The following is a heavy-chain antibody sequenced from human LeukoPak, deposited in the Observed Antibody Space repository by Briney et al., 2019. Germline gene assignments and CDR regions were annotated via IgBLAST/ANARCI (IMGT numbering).Heavy chain of an antibody. CDR3: ARWGSSGYYSPFDY. J-gene: IGHJ4*02. CDR2: IYTSGST. D-gene: IGHD3-22*01. CDR1: GGSISSGSYY. V-gene: IGHV4-61*02. Sequence: SETLSLTCTVSGGSISSGSYYWSWIRQPAGKGLEWIGRIYTSGSTNYNPSLKSRVTISVDTSKNQFSLKLSSVTAADTAVYYCARWGSSGYYSPFDYWGQGTLVTVSS.